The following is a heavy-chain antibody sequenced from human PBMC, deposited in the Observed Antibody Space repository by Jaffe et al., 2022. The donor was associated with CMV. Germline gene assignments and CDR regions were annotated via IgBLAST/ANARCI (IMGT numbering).Heavy chain of an antibody. Sequence: QVQLVQSGAEVKKPGSSVKVSCKASGGTFSSYAISWVRQAPGQGLEWMGGIIPIFGTANYAQKFQGRVTITADESTSTAYMELSSLRSEDTAVYYCATPGYSYVNPSDYYGMDVWGQGTTVTVSS. J-gene: IGHJ6*02. CDR1: GGTFSSYA. V-gene: IGHV1-69*01. D-gene: IGHD5-18*01. CDR3: ATPGYSYVNPSDYYGMDV. CDR2: IIPIFGTA.